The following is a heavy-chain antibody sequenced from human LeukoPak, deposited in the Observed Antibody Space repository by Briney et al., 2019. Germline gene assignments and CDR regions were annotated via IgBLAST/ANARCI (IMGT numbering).Heavy chain of an antibody. V-gene: IGHV4-38-2*02. CDR3: ASRTYYYDNSGYFPDAFDI. Sequence: SETLSLTCTVSGYSISSGYYWGWIRQPPGKGLEWIGSIYHSGSTYYNPSLKSRVTISVDTSKNQFSLKLSSVTAADTAVYYCASRTYYYDNSGYFPDAFDIWGQGTMVTVSS. J-gene: IGHJ3*02. D-gene: IGHD3-22*01. CDR2: IYHSGST. CDR1: GYSISSGYY.